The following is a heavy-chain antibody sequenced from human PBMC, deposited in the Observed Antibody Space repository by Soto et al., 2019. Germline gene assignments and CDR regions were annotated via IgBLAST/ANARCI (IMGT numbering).Heavy chain of an antibody. CDR1: GGSISSSSYY. V-gene: IGHV4-39*01. CDR3: ARAGFGELWSSAFDI. CDR2: IYYSGST. D-gene: IGHD3-10*01. Sequence: QLQLQESGPGLVKPSETLSLTCTVSGGSISSSSYYWGWIRQPPGKGLEWIGSIYYSGSTYYNPSLKSRVTISVDTSKNQCSLKLSSVTAADTAVYYCARAGFGELWSSAFDIWGQGTMVTVSS. J-gene: IGHJ3*02.